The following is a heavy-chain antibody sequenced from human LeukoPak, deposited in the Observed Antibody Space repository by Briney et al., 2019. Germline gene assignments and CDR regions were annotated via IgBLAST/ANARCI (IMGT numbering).Heavy chain of an antibody. D-gene: IGHD3-10*01. CDR2: MNPNSGNT. CDR3: ARGFMVRGVYNWFDP. Sequence: ASVKVSCKASGYTFTSYDINWVRQVTGQGLEWMGWMNPNSGNTGYAQKFQGRVTMTRNTSISTAYMELSSLRSEDTAVYYCARGFMVRGVYNWFDPWGQGTLVTVSS. V-gene: IGHV1-8*01. J-gene: IGHJ5*02. CDR1: GYTFTSYD.